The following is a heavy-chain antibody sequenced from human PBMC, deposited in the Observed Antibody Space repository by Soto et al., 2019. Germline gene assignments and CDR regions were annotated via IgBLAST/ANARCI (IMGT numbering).Heavy chain of an antibody. J-gene: IGHJ3*02. CDR3: VRDREFSTSTSYYDSSGYFPGAFDI. CDR2: INQDGSKI. Sequence: HPGGALRLSCAASGFSFCRDWMIWVRQAPGKGLEWVANINQDGSKIQYVDSVKGRFTISRDNAKNSLYLQMNSLRVEDTAVYYCVRDREFSTSTSYYDSSGYFPGAFDIWGQGTMVTVSS. D-gene: IGHD3-22*01. V-gene: IGHV3-7*01. CDR1: GFSFCRDW.